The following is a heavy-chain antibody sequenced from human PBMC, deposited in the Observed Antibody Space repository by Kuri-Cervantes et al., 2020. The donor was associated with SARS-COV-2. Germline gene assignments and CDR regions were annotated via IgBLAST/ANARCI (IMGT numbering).Heavy chain of an antibody. Sequence: ASVKVSCKASGYTFTSYAMHWVRQAPGQRLEWMGWINAGNGNTKYSQKFKGRVTITRDTSASTAYMELSSLRSEDTAVYYCARDHAYCSSTSCQYYYYGMDVWGQGTTVTVSS. CDR3: ARDHAYCSSTSCQYYYYGMDV. CDR2: INAGNGNT. CDR1: GYTFTSYA. D-gene: IGHD2-2*01. V-gene: IGHV1-3*01. J-gene: IGHJ6*02.